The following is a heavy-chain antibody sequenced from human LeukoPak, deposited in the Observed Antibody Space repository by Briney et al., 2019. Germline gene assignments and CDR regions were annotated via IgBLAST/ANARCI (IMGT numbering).Heavy chain of an antibody. D-gene: IGHD6-13*01. CDR2: IYYSGST. Sequence: PSETLSLTCTVSGASISRGGYYWSWLRQHPGKGLEWIGYIYYSGSTYYNPSLKSRVTISVDTSKTQFSLKLSSVTAADTAVYYCARVRWQQLPDIWGQGTMVTVSS. CDR3: ARVRWQQLPDI. V-gene: IGHV4-31*03. J-gene: IGHJ3*02. CDR1: GASISRGGYY.